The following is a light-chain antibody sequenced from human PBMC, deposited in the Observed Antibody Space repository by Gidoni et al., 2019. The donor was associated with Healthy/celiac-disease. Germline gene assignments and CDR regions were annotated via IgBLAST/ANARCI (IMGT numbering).Light chain of an antibody. CDR2: QIS. CDR1: QSLVHSDGSTY. J-gene: IGKJ2*01. V-gene: IGKV2-24*01. CDR3: LQATHFPT. Sequence: DSVVTPTPISSPVTRGQPAAISCRTSQSLVHSDGSTYLSWLQQRPGQPPRLLIYQISNRFTGVPARFSGSGAGTDFTLKISRVEAEDVGVYYCLQATHFPTFGQGTKLEIK.